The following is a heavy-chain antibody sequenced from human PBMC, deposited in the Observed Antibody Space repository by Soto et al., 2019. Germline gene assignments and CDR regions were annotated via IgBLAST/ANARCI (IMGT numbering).Heavy chain of an antibody. Sequence: QVQLVQSGGEVKKPGASVKVSCKASGDTVTEYGISWVRQAPGQGLEWLGWISFYNGHTNYALKFQDRITFTTDTSTNTASMELRSLTSDDTAVYYCASATSIAVAGKETWGQGTLVTVSS. J-gene: IGHJ4*02. CDR2: ISFYNGHT. CDR1: GDTVTEYG. CDR3: ASATSIAVAGKET. V-gene: IGHV1-18*01. D-gene: IGHD6-19*01.